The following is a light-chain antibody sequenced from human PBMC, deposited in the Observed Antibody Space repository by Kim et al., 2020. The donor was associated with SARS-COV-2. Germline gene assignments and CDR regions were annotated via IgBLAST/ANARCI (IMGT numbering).Light chain of an antibody. V-gene: IGKV1-27*01. CDR3: QKYNAAPWT. J-gene: IGKJ1*01. CDR2: AAS. CDR1: QGISNS. Sequence: ASGGDRVNITCRASQGISNSLAWFQQKPGKAPKVLIYAASTLQSGVPSRFSGSGSGTDFTLTISSLQPEDVATYYCQKYNAAPWTFGQGTKVDIK.